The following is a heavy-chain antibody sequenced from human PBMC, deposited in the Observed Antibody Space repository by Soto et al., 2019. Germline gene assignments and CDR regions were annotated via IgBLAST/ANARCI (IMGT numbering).Heavy chain of an antibody. J-gene: IGHJ6*02. CDR2: INPNSGGT. CDR1: GYTFTGYY. V-gene: IGHV1-2*04. Sequence: QVQLVQSGAEVKKPGASVKVSCKASGYTFTGYYMHWVRQAPGQGLEWMGWINPNSGGTNYAQKFQGWVTMTRDTSISTAYRGLSRRRSDDTAVYYCARDAHIQTTRNHYYGMDVWGEGTTVTVSS. D-gene: IGHD4-17*01. CDR3: ARDAHIQTTRNHYYGMDV.